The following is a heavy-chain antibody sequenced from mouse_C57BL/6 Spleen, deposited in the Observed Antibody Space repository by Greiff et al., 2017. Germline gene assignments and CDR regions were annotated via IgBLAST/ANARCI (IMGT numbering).Heavy chain of an antibody. Sequence: QVQLKESGAELVRPGASVKMSCKASGYTFTSYNMHWVKQTPRQGLEWIGAIYPGNGDTSYNQKFKGKATLTVDKSSSTAYMQLSSLTSEDSAVYVGARAHWDPNWYFDVWGTGTTVTVSS. V-gene: IGHV1-12*01. CDR1: GYTFTSYN. D-gene: IGHD4-1*01. CDR2: IYPGNGDT. CDR3: ARAHWDPNWYFDV. J-gene: IGHJ1*03.